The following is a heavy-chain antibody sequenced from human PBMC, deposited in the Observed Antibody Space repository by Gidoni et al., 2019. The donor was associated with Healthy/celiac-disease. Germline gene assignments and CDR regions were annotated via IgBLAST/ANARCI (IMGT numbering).Heavy chain of an antibody. V-gene: IGHV3-48*04. Sequence: EVQLVESGGGLVQPGGSLRLSCAASGFTFSSYSMNWVRQAPGKGLEWVSYISSSSSTIYYEDSVKGRFTISRDNAKNSLYLQMNSLRAEDTAVYYCARDVGEGSGSYFDYWGQGTLVTVSS. CDR3: ARDVGEGSGSYFDY. J-gene: IGHJ4*02. D-gene: IGHD3-10*01. CDR2: ISSSSSTI. CDR1: GFTFSSYS.